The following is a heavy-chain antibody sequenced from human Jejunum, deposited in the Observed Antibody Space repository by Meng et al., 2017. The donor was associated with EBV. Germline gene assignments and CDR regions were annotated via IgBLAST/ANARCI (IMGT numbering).Heavy chain of an antibody. CDR1: VFSLSTSGVG. V-gene: IGHV2-5*02. Sequence: QIPLKLSGTTQFKPTDTLTLICTFSVFSLSTSGVGVGWIRKPPGKALEWLALIYWDDDRLYISSLRSRLTITKDTSKNQVILTMTNMDPVDTATYYCARRVHIYGDWDVGWFDPWGQGTLVTVSS. J-gene: IGHJ5*02. CDR3: ARRVHIYGDWDVGWFDP. CDR2: IYWDDDR. D-gene: IGHD4-17*01.